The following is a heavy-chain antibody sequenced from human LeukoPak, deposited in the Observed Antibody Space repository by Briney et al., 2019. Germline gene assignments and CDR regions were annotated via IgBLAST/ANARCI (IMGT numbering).Heavy chain of an antibody. CDR3: ARLSGYSYGRRITMMSTVDY. D-gene: IGHD5-18*01. V-gene: IGHV1-46*01. J-gene: IGHJ4*02. Sequence: ASVKVSCKASGYTFTSYYMHWVRQAPGQGLEWMGIINPSGGSTSYAQKFQGRVTMTRDMSTSTVYMELSSLRSEDTAVYYCARLSGYSYGRRITMMSTVDYWGQGTLVTVSS. CDR1: GYTFTSYY. CDR2: INPSGGST.